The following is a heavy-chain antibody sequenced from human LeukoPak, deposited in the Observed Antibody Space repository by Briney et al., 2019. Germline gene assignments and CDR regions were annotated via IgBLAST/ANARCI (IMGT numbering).Heavy chain of an antibody. CDR3: ARDLGSSSGPYYFDY. J-gene: IGHJ4*02. Sequence: ASVKVSCKASGYTFTGYYMHWLRQAPGQGLEWMGRINPNSGGTNYAQKFQGRVTMTRDTSISTAYMELSRLRSDDTAVYYCARDLGSSSGPYYFDYWGQGTLVTVSS. CDR2: INPNSGGT. V-gene: IGHV1-2*06. D-gene: IGHD3-22*01. CDR1: GYTFTGYY.